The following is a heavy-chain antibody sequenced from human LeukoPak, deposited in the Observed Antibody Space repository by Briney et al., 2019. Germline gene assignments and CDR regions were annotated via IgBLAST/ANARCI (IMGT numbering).Heavy chain of an antibody. CDR1: GGSISSGDYY. V-gene: IGHV4-30-4*01. CDR2: IYYSGST. CDR3: ARGGSQLLTEYYGMDV. J-gene: IGHJ6*02. D-gene: IGHD2-2*01. Sequence: SQTLSLTCTVSGGSISSGDYYWSWIRQPPGKGLEWIGYIYYSGSTYYNPSLKSRVTISVDTSKNQFSLKLSSVTAADTAVYYCARGGSQLLTEYYGMDVWGQGTTVTVSS.